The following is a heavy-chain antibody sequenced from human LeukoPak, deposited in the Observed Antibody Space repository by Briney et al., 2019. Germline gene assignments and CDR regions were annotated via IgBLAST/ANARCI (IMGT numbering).Heavy chain of an antibody. D-gene: IGHD3-10*02. Sequence: GGSLRLSCEASGFSFDDYGMSWVRQAPGKGLEWVSGINWNGGSTGYADSVKGRFTISRDNAKNSLYLQMNSLRAEDTAVYYCAELGITMIGGVWGKGTTVTISS. CDR3: AELGITMIGGV. J-gene: IGHJ6*04. V-gene: IGHV3-20*04. CDR1: GFSFDDYG. CDR2: INWNGGST.